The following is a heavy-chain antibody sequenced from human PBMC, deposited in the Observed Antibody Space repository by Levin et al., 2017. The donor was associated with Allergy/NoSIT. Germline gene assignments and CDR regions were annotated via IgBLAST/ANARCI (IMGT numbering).Heavy chain of an antibody. CDR2: ISLSNTYI. J-gene: IGHJ4*02. CDR3: ARAERQWGGYFDS. CDR1: GFLFNDYT. Sequence: PGGSLRLSCAASGFLFNDYTLSWVRQAPGKGLEWVSSISLSNTYIHYADSVRGRFTVSRDNAKNSLYLHMSSLRVEDSGLYYCARAERQWGGYFDSWGQGTLVIVSS. V-gene: IGHV3-21*01. D-gene: IGHD1-26*01.